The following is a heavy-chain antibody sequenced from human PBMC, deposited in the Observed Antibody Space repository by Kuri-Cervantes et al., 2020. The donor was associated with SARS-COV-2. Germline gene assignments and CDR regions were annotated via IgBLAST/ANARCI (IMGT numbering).Heavy chain of an antibody. D-gene: IGHD2/OR15-2a*01. Sequence: GESLKISCAASGFTFSDSAMHWVRQAPGKGLEWVAFISYDGSSKDYADSVKGRFTISRDNSKNTLYLQMNSLRAEDSALYYCAKVGLSFDYWGQGTLVTVSS. CDR1: GFTFSDSA. CDR2: ISYDGSSK. CDR3: AKVGLSFDY. J-gene: IGHJ4*02. V-gene: IGHV3-30*04.